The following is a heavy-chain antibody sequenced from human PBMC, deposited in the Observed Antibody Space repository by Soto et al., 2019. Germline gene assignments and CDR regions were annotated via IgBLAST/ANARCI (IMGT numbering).Heavy chain of an antibody. Sequence: SETLSLTCTVSGGSVSSGSYYWSWIRQPPGKGLEWIGYIYYSGSTNYNPSLKSRVTISVDTSKNQFSLKLSSVTAADTAVYYCARETTAPGYFAYWGQGTLVTVSS. V-gene: IGHV4-61*01. J-gene: IGHJ4*02. CDR2: IYYSGST. D-gene: IGHD6-13*01. CDR3: ARETTAPGYFAY. CDR1: GGSVSSGSYY.